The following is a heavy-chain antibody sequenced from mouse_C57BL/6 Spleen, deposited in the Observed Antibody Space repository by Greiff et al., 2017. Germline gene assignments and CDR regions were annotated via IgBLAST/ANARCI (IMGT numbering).Heavy chain of an antibody. CDR3: AKGRGFITTVVDAMDY. CDR2: IWRGGST. CDR1: GFSLTSYG. Sequence: VQLQQSGPGLVQPSQSLSITCTVSGFSLTSYGVHWVRQSPGKGLEWLGVIWRGGSTDYNAAFMSRLSITKDNSKSQVFFKMNSLQADDTAIYYCAKGRGFITTVVDAMDYWGQGTSVTVSS. J-gene: IGHJ4*01. D-gene: IGHD1-1*01. V-gene: IGHV2-5*01.